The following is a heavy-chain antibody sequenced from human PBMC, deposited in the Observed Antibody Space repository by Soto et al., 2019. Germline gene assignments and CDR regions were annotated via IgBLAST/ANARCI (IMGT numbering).Heavy chain of an antibody. CDR2: IYYSGST. CDR1: GGSIRSYY. V-gene: IGHV4-59*01. J-gene: IGHJ3*02. D-gene: IGHD2-15*01. Sequence: PSETLSLTCTVSGGSIRSYYWSWIRQPPGKGLEWIGYIYYSGSTNYNPSLKSRVTISVDTSKNQFSLKLSSVTAADTAVYYCARGWFCLDIWGQGTMVTVS. CDR3: ARGWFCLDI.